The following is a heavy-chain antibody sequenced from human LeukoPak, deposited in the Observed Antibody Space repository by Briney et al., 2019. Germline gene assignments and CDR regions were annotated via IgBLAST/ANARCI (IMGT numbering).Heavy chain of an antibody. CDR2: ISGYDGKT. Sequence: AASVKVSCKASGYTFTTYGITWVRQAPGQGLEWMGWISGYDGKTNYAQKLRDRVTMLRDTATSTVYMELRSLTTDDTAVYYCARDQPRRGPGNHDYWGQGTLVTVSS. CDR1: GYTFTTYG. J-gene: IGHJ4*02. V-gene: IGHV1-18*01. D-gene: IGHD1-26*01. CDR3: ARDQPRRGPGNHDY.